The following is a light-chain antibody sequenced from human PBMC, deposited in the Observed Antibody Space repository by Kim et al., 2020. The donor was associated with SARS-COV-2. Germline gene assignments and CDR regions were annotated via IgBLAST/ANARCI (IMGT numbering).Light chain of an antibody. V-gene: IGKV3D-7*01. CDR2: GAS. Sequence: PGERVTLSCRASQSVSSSYLTWYQQKPGQAPRLLIYGASTRATGIPARFSGSGSGTDFTLTISSLQPEDFEVYYCQQDYNLPTFGQGTRLEIK. CDR3: QQDYNLPT. CDR1: QSVSSSY. J-gene: IGKJ5*01.